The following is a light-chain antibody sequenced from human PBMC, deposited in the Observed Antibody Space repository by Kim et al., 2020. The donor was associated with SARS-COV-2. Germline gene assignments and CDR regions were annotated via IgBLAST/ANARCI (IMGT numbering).Light chain of an antibody. CDR3: QQYNSYSRT. CDR1: QSISSW. Sequence: ASVGDRVTITCPASQSISSWLAWYQQKPEKAPKLLIYKASSLESGVPSRFSVSGSGTEFTLTISSLQPDDFATYYCQQYNSYSRTFGPGTKVDIK. CDR2: KAS. V-gene: IGKV1-5*03. J-gene: IGKJ3*01.